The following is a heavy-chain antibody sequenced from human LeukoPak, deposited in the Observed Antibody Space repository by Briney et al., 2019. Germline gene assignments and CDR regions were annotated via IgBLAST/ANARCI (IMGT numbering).Heavy chain of an antibody. CDR3: ARGFWTPSLVVITTWRYENFDY. CDR2: INAGNGNT. CDR1: GYTFTSYA. Sequence: ASVKVSCKASGYTFTSYAMHWVRQAPGQRLEWMGWINAGNGNTKYAQKFQGRVTMTRNTSISTAYMELSSLRSEDTAVYYCARGFWTPSLVVITTWRYENFDYWGQGTLVTVSS. D-gene: IGHD3-22*01. J-gene: IGHJ4*02. V-gene: IGHV1-3*01.